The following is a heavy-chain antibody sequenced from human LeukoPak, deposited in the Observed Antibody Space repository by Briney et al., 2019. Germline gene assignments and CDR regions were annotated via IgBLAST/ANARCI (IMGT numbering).Heavy chain of an antibody. CDR2: ISDSGGGT. V-gene: IGHV3-23*01. CDR1: GFTFSSYA. Sequence: PGGSLRLSCAASGFTFSSYAMSWVRQAPGKGLEWVSTISDSGGGTYYADSLKGRFTISRDNYKNTLYLQMNSLRAEDTAVYYCAKVDYYDSSGNYPNWFDPWGQGTLVTVSS. D-gene: IGHD3-22*01. CDR3: AKVDYYDSSGNYPNWFDP. J-gene: IGHJ5*02.